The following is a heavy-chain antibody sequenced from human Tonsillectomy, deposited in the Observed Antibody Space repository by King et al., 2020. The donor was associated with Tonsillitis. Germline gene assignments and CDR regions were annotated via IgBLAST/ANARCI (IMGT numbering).Heavy chain of an antibody. D-gene: IGHD2-21*01. Sequence: QLVQSGGGVGQPGGSLRLSCAASGFTFSTYCMHWVRQAPGKGLEWVSFIISDGSRRNYAESVKGRFTISRDNSKNTLYLQMNSLRAEDTAVYYCVKEISWGYCLDYWGQGTLVTVSS. CDR1: GFTFSTYC. V-gene: IGHV3-30*02. J-gene: IGHJ4*02. CDR2: IISDGSRR. CDR3: VKEISWGYCLDY.